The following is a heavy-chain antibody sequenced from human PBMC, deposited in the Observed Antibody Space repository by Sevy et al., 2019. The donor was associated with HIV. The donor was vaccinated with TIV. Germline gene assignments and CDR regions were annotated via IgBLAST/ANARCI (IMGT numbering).Heavy chain of an antibody. V-gene: IGHV3-21*01. J-gene: IGHJ6*02. D-gene: IGHD5-18*01. CDR1: GFTFSSYS. CDR3: ARGAAMVTPTSYYYYGMDV. Sequence: GGSLRLSCAASGFTFSSYSMNWVRQAPGKGLEWVSSISSSSSYIYYADSVKGRFTISRDNAKNSLYLQMNSLRAEDTAVYYCARGAAMVTPTSYYYYGMDVWGQGTTVTVSS. CDR2: ISSSSSYI.